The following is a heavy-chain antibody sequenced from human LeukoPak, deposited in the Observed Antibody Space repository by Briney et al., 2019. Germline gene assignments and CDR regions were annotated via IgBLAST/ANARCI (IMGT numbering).Heavy chain of an antibody. CDR2: INHSGST. J-gene: IGHJ5*02. V-gene: IGHV4-34*01. Sequence: SETLSLTCAVYGGSFSGYYWSWIRQPSGKGLEWIGEINHSGSTNYNPSLKSRVTISVDTSKNQFSLKLSSVTAADTAVYYCARGPRTGYSNWFDPWGQGTLVTVSS. CDR3: ARGPRTGYSNWFDP. D-gene: IGHD3/OR15-3a*01. CDR1: GGSFSGYY.